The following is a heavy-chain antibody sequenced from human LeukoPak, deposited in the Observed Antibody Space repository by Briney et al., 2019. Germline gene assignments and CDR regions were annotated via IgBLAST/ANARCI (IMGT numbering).Heavy chain of an antibody. CDR3: ARALTSSGRGAFDI. V-gene: IGHV3-30-3*01. CDR1: GFTFSSYA. J-gene: IGHJ3*02. Sequence: GRSLRLSCAASGFTFSSYAMHWVRQAPGKGLEWVAVISYDGSNKYYADSVKGRFTISRDSSKNTLYLQMNSLRVEDTAVYYCARALTSSGRGAFDIWDQGTMVTVSS. CDR2: ISYDGSNK. D-gene: IGHD3-10*01.